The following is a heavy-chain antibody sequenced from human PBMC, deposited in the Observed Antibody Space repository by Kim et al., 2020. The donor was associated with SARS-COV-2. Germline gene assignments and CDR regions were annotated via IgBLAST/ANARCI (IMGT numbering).Heavy chain of an antibody. CDR2: INTDGSNT. CDR3: ARDEDRGFDI. V-gene: IGHV3-21*01. CDR1: GFTFSSYS. Sequence: GGSLRLSCTASGFTFSSYSMHWVRQAPGKGLEWVSCINTDGSNTYYADSVRGRFTISRDNAKNTLYLQMNSLRAEDTAVYYCARDEDRGFDIWGQGTLVTVSS. J-gene: IGHJ3*02.